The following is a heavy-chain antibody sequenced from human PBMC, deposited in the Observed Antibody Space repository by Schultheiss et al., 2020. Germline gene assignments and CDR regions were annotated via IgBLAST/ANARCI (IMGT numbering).Heavy chain of an antibody. J-gene: IGHJ6*02. V-gene: IGHV4-61*01. CDR3: ARDNNWNADYYYYGMDV. CDR1: GGSVSSGSYY. CDR2: VYRSGST. Sequence: SQTLSLTCTVSGGSVSSGSYYWSWVRQPPGKGLEWIGNVYRSGSTNSNPSLKSRVTITVDTSKNQFCLKLSSLTAADTAVYYCARDNNWNADYYYYGMDVWGQGTTVTVSS. D-gene: IGHD1-20*01.